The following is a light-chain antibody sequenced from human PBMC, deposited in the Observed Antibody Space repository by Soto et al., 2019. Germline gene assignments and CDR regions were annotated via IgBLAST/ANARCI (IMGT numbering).Light chain of an antibody. CDR3: CSYAPSYSLL. J-gene: IGLJ2*01. Sequence: QSVLTQPASVSGSPRQSITISCTGTSSDVGSYNFVSWYQQHPGKAPKLMIYEGNKRPSGVSIRFSGSKSGNTASLTISGLQAEEEADYYCCSYAPSYSLLFGGGTKVTVL. V-gene: IGLV2-23*01. CDR1: SSDVGSYNF. CDR2: EGN.